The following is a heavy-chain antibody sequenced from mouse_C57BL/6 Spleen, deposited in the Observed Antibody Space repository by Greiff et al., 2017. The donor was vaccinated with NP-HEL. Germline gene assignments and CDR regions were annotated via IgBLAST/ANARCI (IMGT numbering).Heavy chain of an antibody. Sequence: EVKLQESGPGLVKPSQSLSLTCSVTGYSITSGYYWNWIRQFPGNKLEWMGYISYDGSNNYNPSLKNRISITRDTSKNQFFLKLNSVTTEDTATYYCADYGSRDYYAMDYWGQGTSVTVSS. J-gene: IGHJ4*01. CDR1: GYSITSGYY. V-gene: IGHV3-6*01. CDR2: ISYDGSN. CDR3: ADYGSRDYYAMDY. D-gene: IGHD1-1*01.